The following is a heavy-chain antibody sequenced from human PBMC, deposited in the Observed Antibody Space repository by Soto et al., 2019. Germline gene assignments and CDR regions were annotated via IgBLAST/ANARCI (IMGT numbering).Heavy chain of an antibody. Sequence: VGSLRLSCAVSGFTLSSFWMHWVRQAPGKGLVWVSGISSDGSSATYADSVKGRFTIARDSAKNTLFLQMSSLRAEDTAVYYCARGYTNAMDVWGQGTTVTVSS. CDR2: ISSDGSSA. CDR3: ARGYTNAMDV. V-gene: IGHV3-74*01. D-gene: IGHD1-1*01. J-gene: IGHJ6*02. CDR1: GFTLSSFW.